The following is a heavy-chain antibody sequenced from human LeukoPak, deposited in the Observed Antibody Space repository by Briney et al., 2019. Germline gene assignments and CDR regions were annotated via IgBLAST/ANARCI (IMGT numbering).Heavy chain of an antibody. Sequence: GGSLRLSCVVSGFTVSNNYMSWVRQAPGKGLERVSIIYRDNSTYYADSVKGRFTISRDHSKNTLYLQMNTLRAEDTAVYYCARVTIGEISFDYWGQGTLVTVSS. CDR3: ARVTIGEISFDY. V-gene: IGHV3-53*01. J-gene: IGHJ4*02. D-gene: IGHD2-21*01. CDR2: IYRDNST. CDR1: GFTVSNNY.